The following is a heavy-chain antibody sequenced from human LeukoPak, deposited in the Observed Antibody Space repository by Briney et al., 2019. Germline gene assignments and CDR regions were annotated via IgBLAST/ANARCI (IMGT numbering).Heavy chain of an antibody. CDR3: ASSDFYCGGDCYSS. CDR1: GYTFTSYD. Sequence: ASVKVSCKASGYTFTSYDINWVRQATGQGLGWMGWMNPNSGNTGYAQKFQGRVTMTRNTSISTAYMELSSLRSEDTAVYYCASSDFYCGGDCYSSWGQGTLVTVSS. V-gene: IGHV1-8*01. CDR2: MNPNSGNT. J-gene: IGHJ4*02. D-gene: IGHD2-21*02.